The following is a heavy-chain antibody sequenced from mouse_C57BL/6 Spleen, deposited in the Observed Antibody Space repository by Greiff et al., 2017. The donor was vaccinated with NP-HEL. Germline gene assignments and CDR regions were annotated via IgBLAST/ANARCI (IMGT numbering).Heavy chain of an antibody. J-gene: IGHJ1*03. CDR1: GYSFTGYY. D-gene: IGHD3-1*01. Sequence: VQLQQSGPELVKPGASVKISCKASGYSFTGYYMNWVKQSPEKSLEWIGEINPSTGGTTYNQKFKAKATLTVDKSSSTAYMQLKSLTSEDSAVYYCARISSDWYFDVWGTGTTVTVSS. CDR3: ARISSDWYFDV. V-gene: IGHV1-42*01. CDR2: INPSTGGT.